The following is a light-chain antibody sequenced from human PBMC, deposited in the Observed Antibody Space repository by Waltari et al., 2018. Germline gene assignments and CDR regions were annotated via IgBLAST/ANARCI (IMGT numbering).Light chain of an antibody. CDR1: QSVLSTSNNKNY. Sequence: DFVMTQSPDSLAVSLGERATINGKSSQSVLSTSNNKNYLAWFQQKPGQPPKLLFYWASTRESGVPDRFSGSGSGTDFTLTISSLQADDAAVYYCQQYYGDPITFGQGTRLEIK. V-gene: IGKV4-1*01. CDR3: QQYYGDPIT. J-gene: IGKJ5*01. CDR2: WAS.